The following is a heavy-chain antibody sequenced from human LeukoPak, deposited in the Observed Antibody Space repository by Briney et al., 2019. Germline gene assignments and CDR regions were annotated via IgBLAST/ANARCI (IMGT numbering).Heavy chain of an antibody. CDR2: ISSSSSYI. J-gene: IGHJ3*02. CDR1: GFTFSSYS. CDR3: ASGSSDLHDAFDI. V-gene: IGHV3-21*01. D-gene: IGHD2-15*01. Sequence: GGSLRLSCAASGFTFSSYSMNWVRQAPGKGLEWVSSISSSSSYIYYADSVKGRFTISRDNAKNSLYLQMNSLRAEDTAVYYCASGSSDLHDAFDIWGQGTMVTVSS.